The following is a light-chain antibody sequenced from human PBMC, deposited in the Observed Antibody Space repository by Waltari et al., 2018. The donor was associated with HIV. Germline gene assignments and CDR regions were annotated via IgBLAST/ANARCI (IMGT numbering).Light chain of an antibody. Sequence: QSALTQPRSVSGSPGQSVTSSCAGTSSDVGGYTSVSWYHQHPGKAPKLMIYDVSKRPSGVPDRLSGSKSGNTASLTISGLQAEDEADYYCCSYAGSYTLVFGGGTSLTVL. V-gene: IGLV2-11*01. CDR2: DVS. CDR1: SSDVGGYTS. J-gene: IGLJ3*02. CDR3: CSYAGSYTLV.